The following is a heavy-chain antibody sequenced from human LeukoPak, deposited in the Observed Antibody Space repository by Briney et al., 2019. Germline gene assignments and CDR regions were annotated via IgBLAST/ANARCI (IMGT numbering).Heavy chain of an antibody. V-gene: IGHV3-23*01. J-gene: IGHJ6*03. CDR1: GLTFSNYG. Sequence: PGGSLRLSCAASGLTFSNYGMHWVRQAPGKGLEWVSAISGSGGSTYYADSVKGRFTISRDNSKNTLYLQMNSLRAEDTAVYYCARATLAVAGTHYYYYYMDVWGKGTTVTVSS. D-gene: IGHD6-19*01. CDR3: ARATLAVAGTHYYYYYMDV. CDR2: ISGSGGST.